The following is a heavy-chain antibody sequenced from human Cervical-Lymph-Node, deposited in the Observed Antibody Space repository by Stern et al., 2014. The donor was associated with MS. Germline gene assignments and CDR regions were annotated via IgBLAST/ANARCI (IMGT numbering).Heavy chain of an antibody. CDR1: GFTFSSYG. D-gene: IGHD2-8*01. V-gene: IGHV3-30*03. CDR3: ARDYEDTSMLFDH. CDR2: ISYDGYHK. J-gene: IGHJ4*02. Sequence: VHLVESGGAVVQPGRSLRLSCAASGFTFSSYGMHWVRQAPGKGLEWVTVISYDGYHKYYAASVKGRFTISRDTSKNTLHLQMNSVTPDDTAIYYCARDYEDTSMLFDHWGQGTLVTVSS.